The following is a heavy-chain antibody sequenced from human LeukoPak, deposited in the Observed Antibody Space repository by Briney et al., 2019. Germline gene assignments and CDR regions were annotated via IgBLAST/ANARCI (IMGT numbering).Heavy chain of an antibody. D-gene: IGHD3-10*01. V-gene: IGHV7-4-1*02. CDR2: INTNTGNP. CDR3: AREGRDFMVRGVILDY. CDR1: GYTFTSYA. J-gene: IGHJ4*02. Sequence: ASVKVSCKASGYTFTSYATNWVRQAPGQGLEWMGWINTNTGNPTYAQGFTGRFVFSLDTSVSTAYLQISSLKAEDTAVYYCAREGRDFMVRGVILDYWGQGTLVTVSS.